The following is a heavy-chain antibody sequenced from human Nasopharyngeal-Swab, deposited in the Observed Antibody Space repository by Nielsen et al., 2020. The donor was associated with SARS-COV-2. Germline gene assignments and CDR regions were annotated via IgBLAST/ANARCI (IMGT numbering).Heavy chain of an antibody. J-gene: IGHJ6*02. CDR1: GFTFHSYG. D-gene: IGHD4-17*01. V-gene: IGHV3-30*18. Sequence: GGSLRLSSAASGFTFHSYGMHWVRQAPGQGLEWVAVISYDGSNKYYADSVKGRFTISRDNSKNTLYLQMNSLRAEDTAVYYCAKEPVTTVTTYNVLDYYGMDVWGQGTTVTVSS. CDR2: ISYDGSNK. CDR3: AKEPVTTVTTYNVLDYYGMDV.